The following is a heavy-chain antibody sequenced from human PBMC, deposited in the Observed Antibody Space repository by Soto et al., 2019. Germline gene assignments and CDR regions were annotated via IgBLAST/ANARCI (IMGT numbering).Heavy chain of an antibody. D-gene: IGHD4-4*01. J-gene: IGHJ4*02. V-gene: IGHV4-59*13. Sequence: PSETLSLTCSVSGGTIGDYSWNWIRQPPGKGLEWIGYIFYRGETKYNHYHSLWSQVNISTDTSKNQVSLTLTSVTAADTAVYYCARESNSNFDGPIVWGQGTLLTASS. CDR2: IFYRGET. CDR1: GGTIGDYS. CDR3: ARESNSNFDGPIV.